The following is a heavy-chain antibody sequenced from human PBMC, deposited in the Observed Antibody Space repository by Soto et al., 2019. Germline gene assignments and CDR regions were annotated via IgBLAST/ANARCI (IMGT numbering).Heavy chain of an antibody. V-gene: IGHV4-34*01. CDR2: INHSGST. CDR3: ARGLIVVVPAAIPSWFDP. CDR1: GGSFSGYY. J-gene: IGHJ5*02. Sequence: QVQLQQWGAGLLKPSETLSLTCAVYGGSFSGYYWSWIRQPPGKGLEWIGEINHSGSTNYNPSLKSRVTISVDTAKNQFSLKLSSVTAADTAVYYCARGLIVVVPAAIPSWFDPWGQGTLVTVSS. D-gene: IGHD2-2*02.